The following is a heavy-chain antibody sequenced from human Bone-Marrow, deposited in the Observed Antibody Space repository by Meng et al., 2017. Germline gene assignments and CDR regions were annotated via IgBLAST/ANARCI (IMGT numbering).Heavy chain of an antibody. Sequence: SVKVSCKASGGTFSSYAISWVRQAPGQGLEWMGGIIPIFGTANYAQKFQGRVTITADESTSTAYMELRSLRSDDTAVYYCSRVGRDGYNFGFDWGQGTLVTVSS. CDR1: GGTFSSYA. V-gene: IGHV1-69*13. CDR2: IIPIFGTA. CDR3: SRVGRDGYNFGFD. D-gene: IGHD5-24*01. J-gene: IGHJ4*02.